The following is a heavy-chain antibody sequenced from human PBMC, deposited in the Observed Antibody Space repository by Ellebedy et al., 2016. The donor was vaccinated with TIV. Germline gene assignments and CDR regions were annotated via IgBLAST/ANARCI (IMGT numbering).Heavy chain of an antibody. CDR1: GFTFTSSA. CDR3: AASPPSPGYSSSWYGDNWFDP. Sequence: ASVKVSCKASGFTFTSSAVQWVRQARGQRLEWIGWIVVGSGNTNYAQKFQERVTITRDMSTSTAYMELSSLRSEDTAVYYCAASPPSPGYSSSWYGDNWFDPWGQGTLVTVSS. CDR2: IVVGSGNT. V-gene: IGHV1-58*01. D-gene: IGHD6-13*01. J-gene: IGHJ5*02.